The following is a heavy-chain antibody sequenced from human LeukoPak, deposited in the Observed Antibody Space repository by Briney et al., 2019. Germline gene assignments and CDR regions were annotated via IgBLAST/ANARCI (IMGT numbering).Heavy chain of an antibody. CDR3: AREATVTKSPFGY. CDR2: INPNSGGR. CDR1: GYTLTVYY. J-gene: IGHJ4*02. Sequence: AAVKVSCKASGYTLTVYYMHWVRQAPGQGLEWMGWINPNSGGRSYAQKFQGRVTMTRETSISTAYMELSRLRSDDTAVYYCAREATVTKSPFGYWGQGTLVTVSS. D-gene: IGHD4-17*01. V-gene: IGHV1-2*02.